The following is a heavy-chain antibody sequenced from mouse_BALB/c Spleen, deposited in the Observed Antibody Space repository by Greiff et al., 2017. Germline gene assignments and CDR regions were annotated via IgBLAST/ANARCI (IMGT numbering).Heavy chain of an antibody. Sequence: EGMLVESGGGLVKPGGSLKLSCAASGFTFSSYAMSWVRQTPEKRLEWVASISSGGSTYYPDSVKGRFTISRDNARNILYLQMSSLRSEDTAMYYCARGLYYGNSPYAMDYWGQGTSVTVSS. J-gene: IGHJ4*01. D-gene: IGHD2-1*01. CDR1: GFTFSSYA. CDR2: ISSGGST. V-gene: IGHV5-6-5*01. CDR3: ARGLYYGNSPYAMDY.